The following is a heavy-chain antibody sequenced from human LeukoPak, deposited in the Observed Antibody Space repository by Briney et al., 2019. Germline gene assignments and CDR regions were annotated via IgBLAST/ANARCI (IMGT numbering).Heavy chain of an antibody. V-gene: IGHV3-23*01. CDR1: GFTFSSYA. D-gene: IGHD5-18*01. CDR2: LSGSGGST. J-gene: IGHJ6*02. Sequence: GSLRLSCAASGFTFSSYAMSWVRQAPGKGLERVSALSGSGGSTYYADSVKGRFTISRDNSKNTLYLQMNSLRAEDTAVYYCAKSWGYSYGSSYGMDVWGQGTTVTVSS. CDR3: AKSWGYSYGSSYGMDV.